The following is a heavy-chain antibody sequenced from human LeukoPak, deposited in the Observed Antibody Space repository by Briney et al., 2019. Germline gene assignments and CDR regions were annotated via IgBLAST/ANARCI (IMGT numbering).Heavy chain of an antibody. CDR2: INHSGST. J-gene: IGHJ2*01. V-gene: IGHV4-34*01. CDR1: GGSFSGYY. CDR3: ARGLNRGWYFDL. D-gene: IGHD2/OR15-2a*01. Sequence: SETLSLTCAVSGGSFSGYYWSWIRQPPGKGLEWIGEINHSGSTNYNPSLTSRVPISVDTSKNQFSLKLSSVTAADTAVYYCARGLNRGWYFDLWGRGTLVTVSS.